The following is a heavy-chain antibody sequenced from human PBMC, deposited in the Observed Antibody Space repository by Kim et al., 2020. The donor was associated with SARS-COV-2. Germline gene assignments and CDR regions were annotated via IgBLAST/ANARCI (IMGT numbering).Heavy chain of an antibody. CDR1: GFTFSTYA. J-gene: IGHJ4*02. V-gene: IGHV3-30*04. D-gene: IGHD3-10*01. Sequence: GGSLRLSCAASGFTFSTYALHWVRQAPGKGLEWVTVISSDGITKFYADSVKGRVTISRDNSKNTLYVQMNSLRAEDTAVYYCVRGLFYGSGSYTLDYWGQGTLVTVSS. CDR3: VRGLFYGSGSYTLDY. CDR2: ISSDGITK.